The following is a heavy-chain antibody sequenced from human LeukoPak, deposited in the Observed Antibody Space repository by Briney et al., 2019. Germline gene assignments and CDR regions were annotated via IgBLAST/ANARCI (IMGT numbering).Heavy chain of an antibody. J-gene: IGHJ6*02. D-gene: IGHD6-6*01. CDR1: VCTFLSYW. Sequence: GGSLRLSCAASVCTFLSYWMHWVRHAPGKGLVWVSRIKSDGSRTSYADSVKGRFTISRDNAKNTLYLQMNSLRADDTALYYCARESSSSTEVVVWGRGGTVSV. CDR3: ARESSSSTEVVV. V-gene: IGHV3-74*01. CDR2: IKSDGSRT.